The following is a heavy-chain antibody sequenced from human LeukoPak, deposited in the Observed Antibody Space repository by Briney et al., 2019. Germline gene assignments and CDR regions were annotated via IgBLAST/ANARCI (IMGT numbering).Heavy chain of an antibody. CDR1: GFNFSTYG. CDR2: IWYDGSSK. CDR3: TRGGMDGSGSYLDA. V-gene: IGHV3-33*01. Sequence: GGSLRLSCEASGFNFSTYGMHWVRQAPGKGLEWVACIWYDGSSKYFADSVKGRFTISRDNSKNTVFLQMNSLRVEDRAVYYCTRGGMDGSGSYLDAWGKGTTVTVSS. J-gene: IGHJ6*04. D-gene: IGHD3-10*01.